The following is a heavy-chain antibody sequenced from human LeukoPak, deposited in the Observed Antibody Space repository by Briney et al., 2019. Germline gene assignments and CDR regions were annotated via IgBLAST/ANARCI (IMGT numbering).Heavy chain of an antibody. Sequence: PGGSLRLSCAASGFTFSSYAMHWVRQAPGKGLEWVAVISYDGSNKHYADSVKGRFTISRDNAKNSLYLQMNSLRAEDTAVYYCARASIRFLEWLLSYFDYWGQGTLVTVSS. CDR2: ISYDGSNK. J-gene: IGHJ4*02. V-gene: IGHV3-30-3*01. D-gene: IGHD3-3*01. CDR3: ARASIRFLEWLLSYFDY. CDR1: GFTFSSYA.